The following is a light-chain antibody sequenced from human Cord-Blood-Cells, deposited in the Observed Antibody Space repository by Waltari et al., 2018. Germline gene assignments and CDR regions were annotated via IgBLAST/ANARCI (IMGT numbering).Light chain of an antibody. CDR3: AAWDDSLRVV. Sequence: QSVLTQPPTASGTPVQRVTISCSGSCSNIGSNYVYWYQQLPGTGPKLLISRNKQRPSGVPDRFSGSRSGTSASLAISGLRSEDEANYYCAAWDDSLRVVFGG. CDR1: CSNIGSNY. V-gene: IGLV1-47*01. J-gene: IGLJ2*01. CDR2: RNK.